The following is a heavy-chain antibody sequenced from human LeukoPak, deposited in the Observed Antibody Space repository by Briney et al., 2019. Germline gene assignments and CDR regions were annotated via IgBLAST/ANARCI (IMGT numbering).Heavy chain of an antibody. V-gene: IGHV3-7*01. CDR1: GFTFSSYW. D-gene: IGHD1-1*01. CDR3: ARDPGKISFDY. CDR2: IKQDGSEK. J-gene: IGHJ4*02. Sequence: GGSLRLSCAASGFTFSSYWMSWVRQAPGKGLEWVANIKQDGSEKYYVDSVKGRFTISKDNAKNSLYLQMNSLRAEDTAVYYCARDPGKISFDYWGQGTLVTVSS.